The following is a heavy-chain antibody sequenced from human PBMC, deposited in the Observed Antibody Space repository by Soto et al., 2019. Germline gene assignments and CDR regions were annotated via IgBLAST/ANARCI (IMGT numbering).Heavy chain of an antibody. CDR1: GYNFSDYY. D-gene: IGHD2-8*02. CDR2: VSPKSGGT. Sequence: ASVKVSCKASGYNFSDYYIHWVRQAPGQGLEWLGWVSPKSGGTNYAQKFKGRVTMTRDTSSNTVYMDLSGLKSDDTAVFYCAREISGGGTLNWFDPWGQGTLVTVSS. J-gene: IGHJ5*02. V-gene: IGHV1-2*02. CDR3: AREISGGGTLNWFDP.